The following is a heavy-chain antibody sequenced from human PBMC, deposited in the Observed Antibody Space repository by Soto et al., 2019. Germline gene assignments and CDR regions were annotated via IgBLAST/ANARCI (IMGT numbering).Heavy chain of an antibody. Sequence: QVQLVQSGAEVKKPGASVKVSCKASGYTFTGYYMHWVRQAPGQGLEWMGWINPNSGGTNYAQKFQGWVTMTRDTSISTAYMELSRLRSDDTAVYYCARDGGIAPNSYGMDVWGQGTTVTVSS. CDR1: GYTFTGYY. D-gene: IGHD6-13*01. J-gene: IGHJ6*02. CDR3: ARDGGIAPNSYGMDV. CDR2: INPNSGGT. V-gene: IGHV1-2*04.